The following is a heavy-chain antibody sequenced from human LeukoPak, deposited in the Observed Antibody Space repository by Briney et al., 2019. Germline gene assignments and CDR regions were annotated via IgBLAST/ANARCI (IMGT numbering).Heavy chain of an antibody. D-gene: IGHD6-13*01. V-gene: IGHV1-8*03. CDR1: GYTFTSYD. Sequence: ASVKVSCKASGYTFTSYDINWVRQATGQGLEWMGWMNPNSGNTGYAQKFQGRVTITRNTSISTAYMELSSLRSEDTAVYYCARGKLGIAAFYYYYYYRDVWGKGTTVTVSS. CDR2: MNPNSGNT. CDR3: ARGKLGIAAFYYYYYYRDV. J-gene: IGHJ6*03.